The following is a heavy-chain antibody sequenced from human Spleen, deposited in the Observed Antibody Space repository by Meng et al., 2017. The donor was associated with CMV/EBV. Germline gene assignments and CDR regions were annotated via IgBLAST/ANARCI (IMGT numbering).Heavy chain of an antibody. CDR3: ATESSSWTGYFDY. J-gene: IGHJ4*02. CDR2: FDPEDGET. D-gene: IGHD6-13*01. Sequence: VHPVQAGGEVKKPGASVKVSCKVSGYTLTELSMHWVRQAPGKGLEWMGGFDPEDGETIYAQKFQGRVTMTEDTSTDTAYMELSSLRSEDTAVYYCATESSSWTGYFDYWGQGTLVTVSS. V-gene: IGHV1-24*01. CDR1: GYTLTELS.